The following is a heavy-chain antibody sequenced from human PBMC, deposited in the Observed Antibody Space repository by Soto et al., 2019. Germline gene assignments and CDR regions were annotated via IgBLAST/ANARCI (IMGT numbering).Heavy chain of an antibody. CDR3: ARQRTSVVTQAYFDV. D-gene: IGHD2-21*02. Sequence: SETLSLTCTVSGGSVSSGSYYWSWIRQPPGKGLEWIGYIYYSGSTNYNPSLKSRVTISVDTSKDQFSLKLKSVTAADTALYFCARQRTSVVTQAYFDVWGPGSLVTVSS. J-gene: IGHJ4*02. V-gene: IGHV4-61*01. CDR2: IYYSGST. CDR1: GGSVSSGSYY.